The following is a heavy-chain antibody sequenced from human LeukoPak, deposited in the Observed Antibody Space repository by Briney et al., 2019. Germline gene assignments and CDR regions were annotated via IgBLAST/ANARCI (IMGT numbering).Heavy chain of an antibody. V-gene: IGHV4-59*01. D-gene: IGHD7-27*01. CDR3: ARDNWGSLDF. J-gene: IGHJ4*02. CDR2: IYYSGST. Sequence: SETLSLTCTVSGGSISSYYWSWIRQPPGKGLEWIGYIYYSGSTNYNPSLKSRVTISVDTSKNQFSLKLSSVTAADTAVYYCARDNWGSLDFWGRGILVTVSP. CDR1: GGSISSYY.